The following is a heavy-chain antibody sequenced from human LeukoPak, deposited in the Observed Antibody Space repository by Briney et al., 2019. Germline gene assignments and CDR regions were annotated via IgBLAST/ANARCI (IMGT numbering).Heavy chain of an antibody. CDR3: VKSRGIQHYNYHMDV. CDR2: LTGSGSNT. V-gene: IGHV3-23*01. Sequence: GGSLRLSCAASGFTFSSYAMSWVRQAPGKGLEWVSGLTGSGSNTYYADSVKGRFTISRDNSKNTLSLQMNSLRAEDAAVYYCVKSRGIQHYNYHMDVWGKGTTVTVSS. D-gene: IGHD3-10*01. CDR1: GFTFSSYA. J-gene: IGHJ6*03.